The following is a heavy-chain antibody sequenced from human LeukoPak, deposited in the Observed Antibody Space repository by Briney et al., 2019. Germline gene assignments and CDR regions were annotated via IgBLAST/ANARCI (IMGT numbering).Heavy chain of an antibody. V-gene: IGHV4-59*01. J-gene: IGHJ4*02. Sequence: SETLSLTYTVSGGSISSYYWSWIRQPPGKGLEWIGYIYYSGSTNYNPSLKSRVTISVDTSKNQFSLKLSSVTAADTAVYYCARTEGILTGYFDYWGQGTLVTVSS. D-gene: IGHD3-9*01. CDR3: ARTEGILTGYFDY. CDR1: GGSISSYY. CDR2: IYYSGST.